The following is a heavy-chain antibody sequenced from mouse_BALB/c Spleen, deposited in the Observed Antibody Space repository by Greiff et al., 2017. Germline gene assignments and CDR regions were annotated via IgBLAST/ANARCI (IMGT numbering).Heavy chain of an antibody. CDR2: INPYNDGT. D-gene: IGHD1-1*01. CDR3: ARSRSYRDYYAMDY. J-gene: IGHJ4*01. V-gene: IGHV1-14*01. Sequence: VQLQQSGPELVKPGASVKMSCKASGYSFTSYVMHWVKQKPGQGLEWIGYINPYNDGTKYNEKFKGKATLTSDKSSSTAYMELSSLTSEDSAVYYCARSRSYRDYYAMDYWGQGTSVTVSS. CDR1: GYSFTSYV.